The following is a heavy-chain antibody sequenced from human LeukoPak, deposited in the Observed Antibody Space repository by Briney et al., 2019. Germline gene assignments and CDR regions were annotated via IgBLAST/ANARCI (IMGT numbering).Heavy chain of an antibody. J-gene: IGHJ4*02. CDR1: GFTFSNYW. CDR3: ARDRQIAY. Sequence: AGSLRLSCAASGFTFSNYWLTWVRQAPGQGLEWVANIKQDGSEKHYVDSVKGRFTASRDNAKNSLYLQMNSLRAEDTAVYYCARDRQIAYWGQGTLVTVSS. V-gene: IGHV3-7*01. CDR2: IKQDGSEK.